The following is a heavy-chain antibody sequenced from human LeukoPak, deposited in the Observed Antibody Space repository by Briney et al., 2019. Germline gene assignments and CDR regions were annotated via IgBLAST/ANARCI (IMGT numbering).Heavy chain of an antibody. D-gene: IGHD5-18*01. CDR1: GGSISNYY. Sequence: SETLSLTCTVSGGSISNYYWSWIRQAPGKGLEWIGYIYTTGSTNYNPSLKSRVTISVDTSKNQFPLKLSSVTAADTAVYYCARVLYNYGPHYFDFWGQGTLVTVSS. CDR2: IYTTGST. V-gene: IGHV4-4*08. CDR3: ARVLYNYGPHYFDF. J-gene: IGHJ4*02.